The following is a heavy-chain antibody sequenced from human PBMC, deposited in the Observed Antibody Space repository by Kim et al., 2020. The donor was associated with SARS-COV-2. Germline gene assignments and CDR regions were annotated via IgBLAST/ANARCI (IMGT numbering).Heavy chain of an antibody. Sequence: GGSLRLSCAASGFTFSNAWMSWVRQAPGKGLEWVGRIKSKTDGGTTDYAAPVKGRLTISRDDSKNTLYLQMNSLKTEDTAVYYCTTDQYYGSGSYFSYWGQGTLVTVSS. CDR3: TTDQYYGSGSYFSY. CDR2: IKSKTDGGTT. J-gene: IGHJ4*02. CDR1: GFTFSNAW. D-gene: IGHD3-10*01. V-gene: IGHV3-15*01.